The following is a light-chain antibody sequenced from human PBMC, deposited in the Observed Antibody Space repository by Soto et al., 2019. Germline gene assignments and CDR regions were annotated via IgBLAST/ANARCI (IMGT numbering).Light chain of an antibody. V-gene: IGKV1-27*01. Sequence: DIQMTQSPSSLSASVGDRVTISCRASQGIRNYVAWYQQRPGKVPKLLIYAASTLQSVVPSRFSSSRSGTDFTLTISSLQPEDVATYYCQKYNSVPSFGGGTKVEIK. J-gene: IGKJ4*01. CDR2: AAS. CDR1: QGIRNY. CDR3: QKYNSVPS.